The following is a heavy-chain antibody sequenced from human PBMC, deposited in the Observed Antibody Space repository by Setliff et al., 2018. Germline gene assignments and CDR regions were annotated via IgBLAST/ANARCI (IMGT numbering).Heavy chain of an antibody. V-gene: IGHV1-18*01. D-gene: IGHD2-2*01. Sequence: ASVKVSCKASGYTFSANAIHWVRQAPGQGLEWMGWISAYNGYIVYAQKFQGRVTMTTDTSTTTAYMEVRSLRSDDTAVYYCARDRKEIVVKPPAASLDYWGQGTQVTVSS. CDR2: ISAYNGYI. CDR1: GYTFSANA. J-gene: IGHJ4*02. CDR3: ARDRKEIVVKPPAASLDY.